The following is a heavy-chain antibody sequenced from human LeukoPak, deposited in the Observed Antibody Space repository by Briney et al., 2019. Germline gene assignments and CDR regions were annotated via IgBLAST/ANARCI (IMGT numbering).Heavy chain of an antibody. V-gene: IGHV3-64D*06. Sequence: GGSLRLSCSVSGFTFSTYVMHWVRQAPGKGLEYVSAISSNGDNTYYADSVKGRFTISRDNSKNTLYLQMSSLRADDTAVYYCVRGTGNWGRGTLVTVSS. J-gene: IGHJ4*02. CDR1: GFTFSTYV. CDR3: VRGTGN. CDR2: ISSNGDNT.